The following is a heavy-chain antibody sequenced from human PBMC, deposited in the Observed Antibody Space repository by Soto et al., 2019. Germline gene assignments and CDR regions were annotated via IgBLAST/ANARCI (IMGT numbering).Heavy chain of an antibody. CDR3: AKKPYGSGSYSVAY. V-gene: IGHV3-30*18. CDR2: ISYDGSNK. Sequence: QVQLVESGGGVVQPGRSLRLSCAASGFTFSSYGMHWVRQAPGKGLELVAVISYDGSNKYYADSVKGRFTISRDNSKNTLYLQMNSLRAEDTAVYYCAKKPYGSGSYSVAYWGQGTLVTVSS. D-gene: IGHD3-10*01. J-gene: IGHJ4*02. CDR1: GFTFSSYG.